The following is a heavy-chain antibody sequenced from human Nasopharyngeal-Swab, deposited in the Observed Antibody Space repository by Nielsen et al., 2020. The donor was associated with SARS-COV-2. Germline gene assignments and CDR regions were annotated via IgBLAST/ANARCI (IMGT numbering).Heavy chain of an antibody. D-gene: IGHD6-13*01. CDR1: GGSISSYY. Sequence: SETLSLPCTVSGGSISSYYWSWLRQPAGKGLEWIGRIYTSGSTNYNPSLKSRVTMSVDTSKNQFSLKLSSVTAADTAVYYCARDSSSWYPNAPFDYWGQGTLVTVSS. CDR2: IYTSGST. CDR3: ARDSSSWYPNAPFDY. J-gene: IGHJ4*02. V-gene: IGHV4-4*07.